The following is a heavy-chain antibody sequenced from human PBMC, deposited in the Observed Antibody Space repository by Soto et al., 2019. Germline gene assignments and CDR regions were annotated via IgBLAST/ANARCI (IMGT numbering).Heavy chain of an antibody. Sequence: WSVVEGCRRSRGSYRSNKSKNPGKGLEWIGYIYYSGSTYYNPSLKSRVTISVDTSKNQFSLKLSSVTAADTAVYYCARDFGGNSVAFDIWGQGTMVTVSS. CDR2: IYYSGST. D-gene: IGHD2-21*02. V-gene: IGHV4-31*02. CDR3: ARDFGGNSVAFDI. J-gene: IGHJ3*02. CDR1: EGCRRSRGSY.